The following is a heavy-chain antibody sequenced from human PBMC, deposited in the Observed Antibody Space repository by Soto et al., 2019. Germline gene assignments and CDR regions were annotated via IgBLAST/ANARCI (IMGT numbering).Heavy chain of an antibody. J-gene: IGHJ4*02. CDR1: GYTFTTYY. CDR3: ARAGYCSGGTCFHGNCDY. Sequence: QVPLVQSGAEVKRPGASVKVSCKASGYTFTTYYMHWVRQAPGQGLEWLGIINPNGGSTTYAQKFQGRVTMTRATSTSTVYLELSSLRSEDTAVYYCARAGYCSGGTCFHGNCDYWGQGTLVTVSA. CDR2: INPNGGST. V-gene: IGHV1-46*01. D-gene: IGHD2-15*01.